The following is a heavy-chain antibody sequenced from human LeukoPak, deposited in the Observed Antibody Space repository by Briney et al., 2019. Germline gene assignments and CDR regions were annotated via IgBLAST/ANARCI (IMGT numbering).Heavy chain of an antibody. J-gene: IGHJ4*02. V-gene: IGHV4-38-2*02. CDR1: GYSISNGYY. Sequence: SETLSLTCTVSGYSISNGYYWAWIRQPPGKGLEWIGNIYHSGNTYYNPSLKSQVSISIDTSKNQFSLRLTSVTAADTAVYYCARQTGSGLFILPGGQGTLVTVSS. D-gene: IGHD3/OR15-3a*01. CDR3: ARQTGSGLFILP. CDR2: IYHSGNT.